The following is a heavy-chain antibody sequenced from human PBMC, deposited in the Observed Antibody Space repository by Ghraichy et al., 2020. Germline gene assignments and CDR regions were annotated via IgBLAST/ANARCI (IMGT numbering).Heavy chain of an antibody. V-gene: IGHV3-13*01. D-gene: IGHD2-8*02. CDR3: ARSRSHCAASTCYFDL. J-gene: IGHJ4*02. CDR1: GFTFSIYD. CDR2: TGTTGDT. Sequence: GSLRLSCAASGFTFSIYDMHWVRQTTGEGLEWVSSTGTTGDTYYPGSEKGRFTISRDDDKNSLYLQMNSLRAGDTAVYFCARSRSHCAASTCYFDLWGQGTLVTVSS.